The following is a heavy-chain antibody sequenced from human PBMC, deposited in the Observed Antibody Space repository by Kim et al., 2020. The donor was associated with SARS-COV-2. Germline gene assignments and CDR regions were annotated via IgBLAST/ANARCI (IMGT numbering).Heavy chain of an antibody. Sequence: GGSLRLSCAASGFTFSSYGMHWVRQAPGKGLEWVAVISYDGSNKYYADSVKGRFTISRDNSKNTLYLQMNSLRAEDTAVYYCAKLCPNYYDSSGYYSPFDYWGQGTLVTVSS. CDR2: ISYDGSNK. CDR1: GFTFSSYG. V-gene: IGHV3-33*05. J-gene: IGHJ4*02. D-gene: IGHD3-22*01. CDR3: AKLCPNYYDSSGYYSPFDY.